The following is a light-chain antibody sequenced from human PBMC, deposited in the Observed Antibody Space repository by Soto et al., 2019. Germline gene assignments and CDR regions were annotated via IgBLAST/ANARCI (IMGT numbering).Light chain of an antibody. CDR3: QQRSTWLYT. CDR2: DAS. CDR1: QDVSIF. Sequence: EILLAQSPATLSLSPGERATLSCKASQDVSIFLAWYQQKPGQAPRLLIHDASNRATGVPAMFSGSGSGRDFTLTITSLEPEDFALYYCQQRSTWLYTFGQGTKLEVK. V-gene: IGKV3-11*02. J-gene: IGKJ2*01.